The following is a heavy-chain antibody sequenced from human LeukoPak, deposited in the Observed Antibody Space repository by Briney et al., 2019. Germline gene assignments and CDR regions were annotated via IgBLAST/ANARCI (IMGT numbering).Heavy chain of an antibody. CDR2: ISGTSSYI. Sequence: GGSLRLSCAASGFTFSTYSMNWVRQAPGKGLEWVSSISGTSSYIYYADSVKGRFTISRDNAKNSLYLQMNSLRAEDTAVYYCARAYTDVTAGVFDYWGQGTLVTVSS. CDR3: ARAYTDVTAGVFDY. CDR1: GFTFSTYS. D-gene: IGHD6-19*01. J-gene: IGHJ4*02. V-gene: IGHV3-21*01.